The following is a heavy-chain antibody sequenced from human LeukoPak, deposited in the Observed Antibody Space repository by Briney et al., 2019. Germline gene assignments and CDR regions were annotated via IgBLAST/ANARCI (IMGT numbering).Heavy chain of an antibody. CDR1: GYSISSSNW. CDR3: ARGVDPAAYDY. D-gene: IGHD2-2*01. J-gene: IGHJ4*02. V-gene: IGHV4-28*03. Sequence: PSETLSLTCAVSGYSISSSNWWGCIRQPPGKGLEGIGFIYYGGSTYYNPSLKSLVTMSVDTSKNQVSLRLSCVTAADTAVYYCARGVDPAAYDYWGQGTLVTVSS. CDR2: IYYGGST.